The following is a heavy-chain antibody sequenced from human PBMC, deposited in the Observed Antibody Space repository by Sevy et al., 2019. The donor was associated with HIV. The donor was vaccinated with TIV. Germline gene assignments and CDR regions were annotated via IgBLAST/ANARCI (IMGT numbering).Heavy chain of an antibody. CDR2: ISGSGGST. CDR1: GFTFSSYA. D-gene: IGHD2-15*01. J-gene: IGHJ6*02. CDR3: AKGLGYCSGGSCYSGNYYYGMDV. V-gene: IGHV3-23*01. Sequence: GGSLRLSCAASGFTFSSYAMSWVRQAPGKGLEWVSAISGSGGSTYYADSVKGRFTISRDNSKNTLYLQMNSLGAEDTAVYYCAKGLGYCSGGSCYSGNYYYGMDVWGQGTTVTVSS.